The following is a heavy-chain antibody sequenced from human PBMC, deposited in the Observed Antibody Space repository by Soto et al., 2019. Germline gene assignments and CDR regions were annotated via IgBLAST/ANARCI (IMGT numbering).Heavy chain of an antibody. V-gene: IGHV3-66*01. CDR1: ALTASKNY. Sequence: EVQLVESGGGLVRPGGSLRLSCAGSALTASKNYMSWVRQPPGKGLEWVSVIYSGGTTYYADSVKDRFSISRDNSKSTLSLQMDNLRAGDTAVYYCARGGSGSDWDYYGMDVWGQGTTVTVSS. J-gene: IGHJ6*02. CDR3: ARGGSGSDWDYYGMDV. CDR2: IYSGGTT. D-gene: IGHD3-10*01.